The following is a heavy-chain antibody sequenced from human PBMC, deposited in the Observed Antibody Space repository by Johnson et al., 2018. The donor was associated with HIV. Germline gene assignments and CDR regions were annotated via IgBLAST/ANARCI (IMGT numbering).Heavy chain of an antibody. CDR2: ISSDGNDK. D-gene: IGHD3/OR15-3a*01. Sequence: QVQLVESGGGVVQPGRSLRLSCAASGFTFSTYPMHWVRQAPGKGLEWVAIISSDGNDKYYADSVKGRFTISRDNSNNTLYLQMNIVTREDTAIYYCGSLGGLGGFDMWGQGTVVTVSS. CDR3: GSLGGLGGFDM. V-gene: IGHV3-30*04. CDR1: GFTFSTYP. J-gene: IGHJ3*02.